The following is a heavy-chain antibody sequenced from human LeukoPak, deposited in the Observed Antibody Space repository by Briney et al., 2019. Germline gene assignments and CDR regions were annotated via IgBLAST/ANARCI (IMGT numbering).Heavy chain of an antibody. V-gene: IGHV3-30*04. D-gene: IGHD3-16*01. CDR2: ISYDGSNK. J-gene: IGHJ4*02. CDR3: AKDGGQGADY. Sequence: GGSLRLSCAASGFTFSSYAMHWVRQAPGKGLEWVAVISYDGSNKYYADSVKGRFTISRDNCKNTLYLQMNSLRAEDMAVYYCAKDGGQGADYWGQGTLVSVSS. CDR1: GFTFSSYA.